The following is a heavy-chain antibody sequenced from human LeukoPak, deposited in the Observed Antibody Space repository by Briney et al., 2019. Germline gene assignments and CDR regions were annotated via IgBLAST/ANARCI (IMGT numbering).Heavy chain of an antibody. Sequence: GGSLRLSCAASGFTFSSYGMHWVRQAPGEGLEWVAVIWYDGSNKYYADSVKGRFTISRDNSKNTLYLQMNSLRAEDTAVYYCARGVFRYFDWSPSDDAFDIWGQGTMVTVSS. CDR3: ARGVFRYFDWSPSDDAFDI. V-gene: IGHV3-33*01. CDR2: IWYDGSNK. J-gene: IGHJ3*02. CDR1: GFTFSSYG. D-gene: IGHD3-9*01.